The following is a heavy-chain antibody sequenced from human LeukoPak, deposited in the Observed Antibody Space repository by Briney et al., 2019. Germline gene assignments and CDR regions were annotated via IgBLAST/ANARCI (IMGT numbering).Heavy chain of an antibody. Sequence: GGSLRLSCAASGFTFSSYWMSWVRQAPGKGLEWVANIKQDGSEKYYVDSVKGRFTISRDNAKNSLYPQMNSLRAEDTAVYYCARDLKYYYGSGRAYYGMDVWGQGTTVTVSS. CDR1: GFTFSSYW. J-gene: IGHJ6*02. D-gene: IGHD3-10*01. V-gene: IGHV3-7*01. CDR3: ARDLKYYYGSGRAYYGMDV. CDR2: IKQDGSEK.